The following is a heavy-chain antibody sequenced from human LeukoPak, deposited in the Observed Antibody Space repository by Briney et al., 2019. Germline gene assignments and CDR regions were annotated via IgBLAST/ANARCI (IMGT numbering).Heavy chain of an antibody. CDR3: ARALLKDFWSGYYRTSNYYYYGMDV. CDR1: GYTFTSYY. J-gene: IGHJ6*02. Sequence: ASVKVSCKASGYTFTSYYMHWVRQAPGQGLEWMGIINPSGGSTSYAQKFQGRVTMTRDTSTSTVYMELSSLRSEDTAVYYCARALLKDFWSGYYRTSNYYYYGMDVWGQGTTVTVSS. V-gene: IGHV1-46*01. CDR2: INPSGGST. D-gene: IGHD3-3*01.